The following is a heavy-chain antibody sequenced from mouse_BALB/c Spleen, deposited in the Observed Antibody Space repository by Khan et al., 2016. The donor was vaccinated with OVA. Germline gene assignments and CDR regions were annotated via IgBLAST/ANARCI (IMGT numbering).Heavy chain of an antibody. CDR3: ATHLTGSCAY. J-gene: IGHJ3*01. Sequence: EVQLQESGGDLVKSGGSLKLSCAASGFTFSPYSMSWVRQTPDKRLEWVATISSDGDYPYYPDSVKGRFNISSDNAKNTLYLQMSSLKYEDTTIYYCATHLTGSCAYWGQGTLVTVSA. D-gene: IGHD4-1*01. CDR2: ISSDGDYP. V-gene: IGHV5-6*01. CDR1: GFTFSPYS.